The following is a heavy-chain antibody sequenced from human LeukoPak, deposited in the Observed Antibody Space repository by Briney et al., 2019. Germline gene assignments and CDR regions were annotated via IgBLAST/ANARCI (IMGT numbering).Heavy chain of an antibody. CDR1: GYTLTELS. V-gene: IGHV1-24*01. CDR3: ATEKVHSIRGYSYGTVYYFDY. Sequence: ASVKVSCKVSGYTLTELSMHWVRQAPGKGLEWMGGFDPEDGETIYAQKFQGRVTMTEDTSTDTAYMELSSLRSEDTAVYYCATEKVHSIRGYSYGTVYYFDYWGQGTLVTVSS. CDR2: FDPEDGET. D-gene: IGHD5-18*01. J-gene: IGHJ4*02.